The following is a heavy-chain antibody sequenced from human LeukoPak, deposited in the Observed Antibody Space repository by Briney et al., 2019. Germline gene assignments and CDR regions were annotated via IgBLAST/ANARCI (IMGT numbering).Heavy chain of an antibody. V-gene: IGHV3-30*18. Sequence: GRSLRLSCAASGFTFSSYGMHWVRQAPGKGLEWVAVISYDGSNKYYADSVEGRFTISRDNSKNTLYLQMNSLRAEDTAVYYCAKSPITMIVVVIFDYWGQGTLVTVSS. D-gene: IGHD3-22*01. CDR1: GFTFSSYG. J-gene: IGHJ4*02. CDR3: AKSPITMIVVVIFDY. CDR2: ISYDGSNK.